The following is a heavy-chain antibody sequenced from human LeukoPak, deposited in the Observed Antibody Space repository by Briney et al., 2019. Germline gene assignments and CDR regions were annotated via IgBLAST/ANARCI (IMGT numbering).Heavy chain of an antibody. CDR1: GGSISSGSYY. Sequence: SETLSLTCTVSGGSISSGSYYWSWIRQPAGKGLEWIGRIYTSGSTNYNPSLKSRVTISVDTSKNQFSLKLSSVTAADTAVYYCARIVVSYYYYYMDVWGKGTTVTISS. V-gene: IGHV4-61*02. CDR3: ARIVVSYYYYYMDV. D-gene: IGHD2-15*01. CDR2: IYTSGST. J-gene: IGHJ6*03.